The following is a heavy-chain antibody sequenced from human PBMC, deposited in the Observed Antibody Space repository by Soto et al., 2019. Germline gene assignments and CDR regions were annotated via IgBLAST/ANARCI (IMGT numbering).Heavy chain of an antibody. CDR1: GGSISSYY. V-gene: IGHV4-59*01. CDR2: SYYSGST. J-gene: IGHJ5*02. CDR3: ARDPERGWFDP. Sequence: QVQLQESGPGLVKPSETLSLTCTVSGGSISSYYWSWIRQPPGKGLEWIGYSYYSGSTNYNPSLKSRGTMSVDTSKNQFSLKLSSVTAADTAVYYCARDPERGWFDPWGQGTLVTVSS.